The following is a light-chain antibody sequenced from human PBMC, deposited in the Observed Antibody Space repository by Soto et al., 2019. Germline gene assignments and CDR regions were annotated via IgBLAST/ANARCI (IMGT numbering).Light chain of an antibody. V-gene: IGKV1-33*01. Sequence: DIQMTQSPSSLSASVGDRVTITCQASQDTANYLNWYQQKAGRAPKFLIYDASNLETGVPSRFSGSGSGTDFTLTISSLQPEDIATYYCQQYDNLPLTFGGGTKVDI. CDR1: QDTANY. J-gene: IGKJ4*01. CDR3: QQYDNLPLT. CDR2: DAS.